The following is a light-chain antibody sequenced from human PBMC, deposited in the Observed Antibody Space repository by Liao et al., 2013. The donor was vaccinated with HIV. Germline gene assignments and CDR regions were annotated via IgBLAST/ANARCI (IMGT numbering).Light chain of an antibody. CDR3: QVWDRASDHAV. CDR2: YDT. CDR1: NIGGKS. Sequence: SYVLTQPPSVSVAPGKTAMLTCGGDNIGGKSVHWYQQKAGQAPVVVISYDTDRPSGIPERFSGSGSKSGNKAILTVSGVEAGDEADYYCQVWDRASDHAVFGGGTKLTVL. J-gene: IGLJ3*02. V-gene: IGLV3-21*04.